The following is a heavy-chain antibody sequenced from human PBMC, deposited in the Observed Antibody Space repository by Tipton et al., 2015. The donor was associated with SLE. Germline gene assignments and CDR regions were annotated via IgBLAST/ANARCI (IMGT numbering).Heavy chain of an antibody. D-gene: IGHD1-1*01. CDR2: LSTNGRG. V-gene: IGHV4-61*02. J-gene: IGHJ4*02. Sequence: LRLSCSVSGDSMSSGGFSWSWIRQPAGKGLEWIGRLSTNGRGNYNPSLKSRVTILIDTSNNQFSLTLRSVTAADTAMYYCARDNDRTSSYDSWGQGILVTVSS. CDR1: GDSMSSGGFS. CDR3: ARDNDRTSSYDS.